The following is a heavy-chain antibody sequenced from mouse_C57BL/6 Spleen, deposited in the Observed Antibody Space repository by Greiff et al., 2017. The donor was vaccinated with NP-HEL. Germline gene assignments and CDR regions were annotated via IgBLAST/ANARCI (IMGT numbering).Heavy chain of an antibody. CDR3: TRPSSSSSYFDY. CDR1: GFTFSSYA. V-gene: IGHV5-9-1*02. Sequence: DVMLVESGEGLVKPGGSLKLSCAASGFTFSSYAMSWVRQTPEKRLEWVAYISSGGDYIYYADTVKGRFTISRDNARNTLYLQMSSLKSEDTAMYYCTRPSSSSSYFDYWGQGTTLTVSS. J-gene: IGHJ2*01. CDR2: ISSGGDYI. D-gene: IGHD1-1*01.